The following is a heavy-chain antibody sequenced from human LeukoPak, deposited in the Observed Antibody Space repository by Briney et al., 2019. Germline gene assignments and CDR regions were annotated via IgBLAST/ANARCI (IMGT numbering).Heavy chain of an antibody. V-gene: IGHV3-21*01. CDR3: ARAPPGDYYDSSGYPY. CDR1: GFTFSSYS. CDR2: ISSSSSYI. D-gene: IGHD3-22*01. J-gene: IGHJ4*02. Sequence: GGSLRLSCAASGFTFSSYSMNWVRQAPGKELEWVSSISSSSSYIYYADSVKGRFTISRDNAKNSLYLQMNSLRAEDTAVYYCARAPPGDYYDSSGYPYWGQGTLVTVSS.